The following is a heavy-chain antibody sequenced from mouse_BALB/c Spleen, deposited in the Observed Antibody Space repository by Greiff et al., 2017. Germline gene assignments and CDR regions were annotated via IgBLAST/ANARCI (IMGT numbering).Heavy chain of an antibody. D-gene: IGHD2-1*01. V-gene: IGHV2-6-7*01. CDR3: ATLYYGNYGDYAMDY. CDR2: IWGDGST. Sequence: QVQLQQSGPGLVAPSQSLSITCTVSGFSLTGYGVNWVRQPPGKGLEWLGMIWGDGSTDYNSALKSRLSISKDNSKSQVFLKMNSLQTDDTARYYCATLYYGNYGDYAMDYWGQGTSVTVSS. CDR1: GFSLTGYG. J-gene: IGHJ4*01.